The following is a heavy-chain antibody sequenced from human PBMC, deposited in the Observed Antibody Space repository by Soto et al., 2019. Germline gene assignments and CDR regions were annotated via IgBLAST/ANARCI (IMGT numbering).Heavy chain of an antibody. CDR3: ARGGITMIVVVINSMIDWFDP. J-gene: IGHJ5*02. CDR1: GGTFSSYA. CDR2: IIPIFGTA. V-gene: IGHV1-69*13. D-gene: IGHD3-22*01. Sequence: GASVKVSCKASGGTFSSYAISWVRQAPGQGLEWMGGIIPIFGTANYAQKFQGRVTITADESTSTAYMELSSLRSEDTAVYYCARGGITMIVVVINSMIDWFDPWGQGTLVTVSS.